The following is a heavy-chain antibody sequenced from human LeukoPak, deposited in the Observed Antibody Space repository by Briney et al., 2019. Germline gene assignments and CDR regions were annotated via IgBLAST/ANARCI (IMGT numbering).Heavy chain of an antibody. CDR2: IYSSGST. CDR1: GGSISSGGYY. J-gene: IGHJ4*02. D-gene: IGHD6-13*01. CDR3: ARGPGVSGSSWYFDY. Sequence: SQTLSLTCKVSGGSISSGGYYWSRLRQHPGKGLEWIGYIYSSGSTYYNPSLKSRVTISVDTSKNQFSLKLSSVTAADTAVYYCARGPGVSGSSWYFDYWGQGTLVTVSS. V-gene: IGHV4-31*03.